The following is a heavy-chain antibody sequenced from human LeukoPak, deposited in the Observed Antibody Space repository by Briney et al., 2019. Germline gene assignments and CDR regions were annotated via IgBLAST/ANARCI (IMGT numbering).Heavy chain of an antibody. J-gene: IGHJ3*02. CDR1: GYTFTSYD. CDR2: MNPNSGNT. V-gene: IGHV1-8*03. D-gene: IGHD3-22*01. Sequence: ASVKVSCKASGYTFTSYDINWVRQATGQGLEWMGWMNPNSGNTGYAQKFQGRVTITRDTSTSTAYMELRSLRSDDTAVYYCARVAYDSSGYYADAFDIWGQGTMVTVSS. CDR3: ARVAYDSSGYYADAFDI.